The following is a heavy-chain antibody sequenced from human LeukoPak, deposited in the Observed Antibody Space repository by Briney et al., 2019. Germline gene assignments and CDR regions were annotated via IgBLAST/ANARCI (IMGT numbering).Heavy chain of an antibody. Sequence: PGGSLRLSCAASGFTFSSYAMHWVRQAPGKGLEWVAVISYDGSNKYYADSVKGRFTISRDNSKNTLYLQMNSLRAEDTAVYYCARGISVDTAMVGDYWGQGTLVTVSS. J-gene: IGHJ4*02. V-gene: IGHV3-30*04. CDR3: ARGISVDTAMVGDY. CDR1: GFTFSSYA. D-gene: IGHD5-18*01. CDR2: ISYDGSNK.